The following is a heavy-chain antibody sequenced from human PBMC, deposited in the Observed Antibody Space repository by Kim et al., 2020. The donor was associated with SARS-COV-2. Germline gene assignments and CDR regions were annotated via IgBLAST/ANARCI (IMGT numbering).Heavy chain of an antibody. J-gene: IGHJ6*03. CDR2: ISWNSGSI. Sequence: GGSLRLSCAASGFTFDDYAMHWVRQAPGKGLEWVSGISWNSGSIGYADSVKGRFTISRDNAKNSLYLQMNSLRAEDTALYYCAKDKGRYYYYMDVWGKGT. CDR3: AKDKGRYYYYMDV. V-gene: IGHV3-9*01. CDR1: GFTFDDYA.